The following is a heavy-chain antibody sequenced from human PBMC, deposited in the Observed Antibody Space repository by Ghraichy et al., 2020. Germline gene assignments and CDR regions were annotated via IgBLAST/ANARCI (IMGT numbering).Heavy chain of an antibody. CDR2: INHSGST. D-gene: IGHD3-10*01. CDR1: GGSFSGYY. V-gene: IGHV4-34*01. J-gene: IGHJ6*02. Sequence: SQTLSLTCAVYGGSFSGYYWSWIRQPPGKGLEWIGEINHSGSTNYNPSLKSRVTISVDTSKNQFSLKLSSVTAADTAVYYCARVPPLLLWLGELKYYYYGMDVWGQGTTVTVSS. CDR3: ARVPPLLLWLGELKYYYYGMDV.